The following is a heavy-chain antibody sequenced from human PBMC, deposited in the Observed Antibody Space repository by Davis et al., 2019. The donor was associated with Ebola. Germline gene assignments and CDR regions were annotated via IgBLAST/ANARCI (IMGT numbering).Heavy chain of an antibody. D-gene: IGHD3-22*01. Sequence: SLKISCAASGFTFDDYAMHWVRQAPGKGLEWVSGISWNSGRIGYADSVKGRFTISRDNAKNSLYLQMNTLRAEDTALYYCARGGYYDSGGFKSRRKYYYGMDVWGQGTTVTVSS. V-gene: IGHV3-9*01. J-gene: IGHJ6*02. CDR1: GFTFDDYA. CDR3: ARGGYYDSGGFKSRRKYYYGMDV. CDR2: ISWNSGRI.